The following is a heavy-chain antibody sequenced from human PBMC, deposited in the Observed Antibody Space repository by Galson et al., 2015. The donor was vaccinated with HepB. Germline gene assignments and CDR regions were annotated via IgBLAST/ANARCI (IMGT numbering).Heavy chain of an antibody. V-gene: IGHV1-69*13. D-gene: IGHD3-9*01. J-gene: IGHJ6*02. Sequence: SVKVSCKASGGTFSSYAISWVRQAPGQGLEWMGGIIPIFGTANYAQKFQGRVTITADESTSTAYMELSSLRSEDTAVYYCARDHYDILTGYYSLPLSLYYYYGMDVWGQGTTVTVSS. CDR3: ARDHYDILTGYYSLPLSLYYYYGMDV. CDR1: GGTFSSYA. CDR2: IIPIFGTA.